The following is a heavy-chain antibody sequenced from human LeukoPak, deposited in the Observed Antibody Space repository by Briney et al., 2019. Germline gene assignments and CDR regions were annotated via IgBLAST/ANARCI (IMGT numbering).Heavy chain of an antibody. V-gene: IGHV3-30-3*01. CDR2: ISYDGSNK. CDR1: GFIVSRNY. D-gene: IGHD2-15*01. J-gene: IGHJ4*02. Sequence: PGGSLRLSCAASGFIVSRNYMSWVRQAPGKGLEWVAVISYDGSNKYYADSVKGRFTISRDNSKNTLYLQMNSLRAEDTAVYYCASPPHTVGCCSGGSCSWGQGTLVTVSS. CDR3: ASPPHTVGCCSGGSCS.